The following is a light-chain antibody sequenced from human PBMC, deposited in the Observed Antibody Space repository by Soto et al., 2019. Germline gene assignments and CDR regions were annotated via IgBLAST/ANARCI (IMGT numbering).Light chain of an antibody. CDR2: GAS. J-gene: IGKJ4*01. CDR3: QQYGSSPLT. Sequence: EIVLTQSPGTLSLSPGQRATLSCRASQSLSSSFLAWYQQKPGQAPRLLIYGASSRAAGVPDRFSGSWSGTDFTLTISSLEPEDFAVYYCQQYGSSPLTFGGGTKVEIK. V-gene: IGKV3-20*01. CDR1: QSLSSSF.